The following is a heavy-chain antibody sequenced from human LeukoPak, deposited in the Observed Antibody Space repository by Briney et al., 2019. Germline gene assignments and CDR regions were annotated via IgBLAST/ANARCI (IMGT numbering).Heavy chain of an antibody. CDR3: ATDRGWRTNGYYLYHFEY. J-gene: IGHJ4*02. Sequence: PGGSLRLSCAASGFIFTNYFMSWVRQAPGKGLEWVASIKHDGSEKYYVDSVRGRFTISRDNTMNSLYLQMSSLRAEDTAVYYFATDRGWRTNGYYLYHFEYWGQGTLLTFSS. CDR2: IKHDGSEK. V-gene: IGHV3-7*01. D-gene: IGHD3-3*01. CDR1: GFIFTNYF.